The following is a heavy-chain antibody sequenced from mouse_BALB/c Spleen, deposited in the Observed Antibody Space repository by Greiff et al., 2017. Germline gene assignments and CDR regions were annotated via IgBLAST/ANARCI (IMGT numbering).Heavy chain of an antibody. Sequence: EVQGVESGGGLVQPGGSRKLSCAASGFTFSSFGMHWVRQAPEKGLEWVAYISSGSSTIYYADTVKGRFTISRDNPKNTLFLQMTSLRSEDTAMYYCARSDGNYGGYFDVWGAGTTVTVSS. CDR2: ISSGSSTI. J-gene: IGHJ1*01. CDR1: GFTFSSFG. V-gene: IGHV5-17*02. D-gene: IGHD2-1*01. CDR3: ARSDGNYGGYFDV.